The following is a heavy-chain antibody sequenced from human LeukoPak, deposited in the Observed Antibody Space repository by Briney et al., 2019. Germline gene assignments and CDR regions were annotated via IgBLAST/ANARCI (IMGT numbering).Heavy chain of an antibody. CDR1: GFTFSSYW. V-gene: IGHV3-74*01. Sequence: QPGGSLRLSCAASGFTFSSYWMHWVRQAPGKGLVWVSRINSDGSSTSYADSVKGRFTISRDNAKNTLYLQMNSLRAEDTAVYYCARATQYFRTTIDYWGQGTLVTVSS. CDR3: ARATQYFRTTIDY. J-gene: IGHJ4*02. D-gene: IGHD1/OR15-1a*01. CDR2: INSDGSST.